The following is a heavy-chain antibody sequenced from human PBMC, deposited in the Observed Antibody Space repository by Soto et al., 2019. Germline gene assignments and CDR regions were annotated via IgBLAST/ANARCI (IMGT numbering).Heavy chain of an antibody. CDR2: ISSSSSYI. V-gene: IGHV3-21*02. J-gene: IGHJ4*02. CDR3: ARGRLVRGVEITDY. CDR1: GFSFDSYS. Sequence: EVRLVESGGGLVQPGGSLRLSCAASGFSFDSYSMNWVRQAPGKGLEWVSSISSSSSYIYYADSVKGRFTISRDNAKNSLYLQMNSLRAEDTALYYCARGRLVRGVEITDYWGQGTLVTVSS. D-gene: IGHD3-10*01.